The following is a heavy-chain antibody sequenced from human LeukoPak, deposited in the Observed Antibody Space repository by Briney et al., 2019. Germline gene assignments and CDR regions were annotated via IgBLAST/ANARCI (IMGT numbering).Heavy chain of an antibody. CDR3: ARARRGLLWFGDLYT. V-gene: IGHV1-69*13. CDR1: GYTFTGYY. D-gene: IGHD3-10*01. J-gene: IGHJ4*02. Sequence: ASVKVSCKASGYTFTGYYMHWVRQAPGQGLEWMGGIIPIFGTTNYAQKFQGRVTITADESTSTAYMELSSLRSEDTAVYYCARARRGLLWFGDLYTWGQGTLVTVSS. CDR2: IIPIFGTT.